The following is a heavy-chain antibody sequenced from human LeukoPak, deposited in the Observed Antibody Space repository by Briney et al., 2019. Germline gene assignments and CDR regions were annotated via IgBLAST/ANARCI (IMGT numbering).Heavy chain of an antibody. CDR1: GGSISSGSYY. V-gene: IGHV4-61*02. CDR3: AREHYYYDSSGYYDY. Sequence: SETLSLTCTVSGGSISSGSYYWSWIRQPAGKGLEWIGRIYTSGSTNYNPSLKSRVTISVDTSKNQFSLKLSSVTAADTAVYYCAREHYYYDSSGYYDYWGQGTLVTVSS. D-gene: IGHD3-22*01. CDR2: IYTSGST. J-gene: IGHJ4*02.